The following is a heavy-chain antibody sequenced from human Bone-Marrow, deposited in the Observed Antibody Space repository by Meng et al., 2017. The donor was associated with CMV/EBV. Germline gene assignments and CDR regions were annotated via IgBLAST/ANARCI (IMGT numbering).Heavy chain of an antibody. Sequence: TFSTYRMHWVRQAPGKGLEWVSSISSSSSYIYYGDSVKGRFTISRDNAKNSLFLQMNSLRTEDTAVYYCARGIYCTSRNCYRDSYSDYWGQGTLVTVSS. CDR1: TFSTYR. CDR3: ARGIYCTSRNCYRDSYSDY. J-gene: IGHJ4*02. CDR2: ISSSSSYI. V-gene: IGHV3-21*01. D-gene: IGHD2-2*02.